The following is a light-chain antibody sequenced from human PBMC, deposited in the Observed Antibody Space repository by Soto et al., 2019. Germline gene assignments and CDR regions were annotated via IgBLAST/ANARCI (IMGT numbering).Light chain of an antibody. CDR3: QQRSKWPLT. Sequence: EIVLTKSPATLSLSPGERATLSCRASQSVSSYLAWYQQKPGQAPRLLIYDASNRATGIPARFSGSGSGTDFTHTISSLEPEDFAVYYCQQRSKWPLTFGGGTKVEIK. CDR1: QSVSSY. CDR2: DAS. V-gene: IGKV3-11*01. J-gene: IGKJ4*01.